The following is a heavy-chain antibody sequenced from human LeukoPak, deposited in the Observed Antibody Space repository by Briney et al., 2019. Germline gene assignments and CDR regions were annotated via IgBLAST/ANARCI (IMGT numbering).Heavy chain of an antibody. J-gene: IGHJ4*02. V-gene: IGHV4-39*07. D-gene: IGHD2-15*01. CDR3: ARALTYCSTVSCTYFDY. CDR2: IYYSGST. CDR1: GGSISSSSYY. Sequence: SETLSLTCTVSGGSISSSSYYWGWIRQPPGKGLEWIGSIYYSGSTYYNPSLKSRVTISVDTSKNQFSLKLSSVTAADTAVYYCARALTYCSTVSCTYFDYWGQGTLVTVSS.